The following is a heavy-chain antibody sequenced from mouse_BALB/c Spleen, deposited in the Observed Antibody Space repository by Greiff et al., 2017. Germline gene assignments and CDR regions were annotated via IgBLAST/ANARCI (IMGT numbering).Heavy chain of an antibody. J-gene: IGHJ1*01. D-gene: IGHD2-4*01. Sequence: EVQLQQTGPELVKPGASVKISCKASGYSFTDYIMLWVKQSHGKSLEWIGNINPYYGSTSYNLKFKGKATLTVDKSSSTAYMQLNSLTSEDSAVYYCASHYYDYDRGAFDVWGAGTTVTVSS. CDR1: GYSFTDYI. CDR3: ASHYYDYDRGAFDV. CDR2: INPYYGST. V-gene: IGHV1-39*01.